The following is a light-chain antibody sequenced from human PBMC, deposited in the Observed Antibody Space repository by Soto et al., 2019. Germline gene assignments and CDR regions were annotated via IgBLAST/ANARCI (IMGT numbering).Light chain of an antibody. CDR1: QSISQW. J-gene: IGKJ1*01. CDR2: DAS. CDR3: QQYHGYSWT. V-gene: IGKV1-5*01. Sequence: DIQMTQSPSTLSASVGDRVAITCRASQSISQWVAWYQQKPGRAPELLIYDASKLKSGVPSRFSGSGSGTEFSLTITSLQPDDSAMYYCQQYHGYSWTFGRGPKVEIK.